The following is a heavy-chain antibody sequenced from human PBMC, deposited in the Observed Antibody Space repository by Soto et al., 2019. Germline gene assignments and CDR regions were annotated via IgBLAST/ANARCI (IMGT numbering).Heavy chain of an antibody. V-gene: IGHV4-30-2*01. CDR2: IYHSGST. D-gene: IGHD2-2*01. J-gene: IGHJ5*02. CDR1: GGSISSGGYS. Sequence: QLQVQESGSGLVKPSQTLSLTCAVAGGSISSGGYSWSWIRQPPGKGLEWIGYIYHSGSTYYNPSLKSRVTISVDRSKNQFSLKLSSVTAADTAVYYCARVPDRWGQGTLVTVSS. CDR3: ARVPDR.